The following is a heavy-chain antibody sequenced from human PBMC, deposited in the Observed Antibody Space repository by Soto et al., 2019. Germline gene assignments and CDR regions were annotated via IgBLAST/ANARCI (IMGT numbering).Heavy chain of an antibody. CDR1: GYSFTSYW. J-gene: IGHJ4*02. CDR3: ARHPDFWSGYYIPFGY. Sequence: GESLKISCKGSGYSFTSYWLGWVRQMPGKGLEWMGIIYPGDSDTRYSPSIQGQVTISANKSINTAYLEWSSLKASDSDMYYCARHPDFWSGYYIPFGYWGQRALVTGSS. D-gene: IGHD3-3*01. CDR2: IYPGDSDT. V-gene: IGHV5-51*01.